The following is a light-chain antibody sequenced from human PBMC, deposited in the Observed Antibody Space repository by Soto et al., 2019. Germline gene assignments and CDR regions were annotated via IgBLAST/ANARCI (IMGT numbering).Light chain of an antibody. CDR2: GAS. CDR1: LTVSDNY. CDR3: QQYSTSPPRT. J-gene: IGKJ1*01. V-gene: IGKV3-20*01. Sequence: EIVLTHSPDTLSLSPWERATLSCRASLTVSDNYLAWYQQKAGQAPRLVIYGASSRATGIPDRFSASGSGTDFTLTISRLEPEDFAVYYCQQYSTSPPRTFGQGTKVDIK.